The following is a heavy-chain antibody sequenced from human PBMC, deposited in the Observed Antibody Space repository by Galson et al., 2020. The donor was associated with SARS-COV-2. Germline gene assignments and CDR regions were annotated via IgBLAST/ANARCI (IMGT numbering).Heavy chain of an antibody. D-gene: IGHD1-1*01. V-gene: IGHV4-39*07. CDR1: GASIRSSSYY. J-gene: IGHJ5*02. CDR2: ASYTGRA. CDR3: ARDGSTDPPYRWFNP. Sequence: SETLSLTCTVSGASIRSSSYYWDWIRQPPGKGLEWIGSASYTGRAYYNPSIKSRVTISIDTSRNQFSLKVTSLTAADTAVYFCARDGSTDPPYRWFNPWGQGTLVTVSS.